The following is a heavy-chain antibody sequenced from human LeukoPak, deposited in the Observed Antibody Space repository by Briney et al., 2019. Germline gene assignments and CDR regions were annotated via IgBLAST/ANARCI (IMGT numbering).Heavy chain of an antibody. D-gene: IGHD6-13*01. CDR1: GYSFTSYW. V-gene: IGHV5-51*01. CDR3: ARSLGIAAAGWGFDY. Sequence: GESLKISCKGSGYSFTSYWIGWVRQMPGKGLEWMGIIYPGDSDTRYSPSFQGQVTISADKSISTAYLQWSSLKASDTAMYYCARSLGIAAAGWGFDYWGQGTLVTVSS. J-gene: IGHJ4*02. CDR2: IYPGDSDT.